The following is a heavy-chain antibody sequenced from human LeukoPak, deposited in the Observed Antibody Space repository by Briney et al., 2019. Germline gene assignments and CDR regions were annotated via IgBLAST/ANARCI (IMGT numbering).Heavy chain of an antibody. CDR2: IYYSGST. J-gene: IGHJ4*02. CDR1: GGSISSGDYY. CDR3: ARSQRTTVTTPFDY. V-gene: IGHV4-30-4*01. Sequence: PSETLSLTCTVSGGSISSGDYYWSWIRQPPGKGLEWIGYIYYSGSTYYNPSLKSRVTISVDTSKNQFSLKLSSVTAADTAVYYCARSQRTTVTTPFDYWGQGTLVTVSS. D-gene: IGHD4-17*01.